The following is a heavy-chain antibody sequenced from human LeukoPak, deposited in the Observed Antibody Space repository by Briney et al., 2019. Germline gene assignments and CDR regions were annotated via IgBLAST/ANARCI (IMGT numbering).Heavy chain of an antibody. CDR3: VADCYGDCID. Sequence: ASVKVSCKASGFIVSSSTVQWVRQARGQRLEWIGWIVVGSGNTNYAQNLQERFTITRNMSTSTAYMELSSLRPEDPAVYYCVADCYGDCIDWGQGTLVTVSS. D-gene: IGHD4-17*01. J-gene: IGHJ4*02. V-gene: IGHV1-58*01. CDR2: IVVGSGNT. CDR1: GFIVSSST.